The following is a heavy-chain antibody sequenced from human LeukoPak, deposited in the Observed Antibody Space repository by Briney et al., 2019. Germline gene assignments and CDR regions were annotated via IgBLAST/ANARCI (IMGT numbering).Heavy chain of an antibody. CDR3: ARGKYSSGWTDVGY. D-gene: IGHD6-19*01. CDR1: GGTFSSYA. Sequence: SLKVSCKASGGTFSSYAISWVRQAPGQGLEWMGGIIPIFGTANYAQKFQGRVTITADKSTSTAYMELSSLRSEDTAVYYCARGKYSSGWTDVGYWGQGTLVTVSS. CDR2: IIPIFGTA. J-gene: IGHJ4*02. V-gene: IGHV1-69*06.